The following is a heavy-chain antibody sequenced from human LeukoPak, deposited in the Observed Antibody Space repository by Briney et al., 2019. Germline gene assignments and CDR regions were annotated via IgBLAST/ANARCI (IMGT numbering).Heavy chain of an antibody. J-gene: IGHJ5*02. CDR3: TRDSGTYNWFDP. CDR2: IDKKDKGYATAT. CDR1: GFTFSGSA. Sequence: PGGSLRLSCAASGFTFSGSAIHWVRQSSGKGREWVGQIDKKDKGYATATAYAASVQGRFTISRDDSINTAYLQMKSLKTEDTALYYCTRDSGTYNWFDPWGQGTLVTVSS. V-gene: IGHV3-73*01. D-gene: IGHD1-26*01.